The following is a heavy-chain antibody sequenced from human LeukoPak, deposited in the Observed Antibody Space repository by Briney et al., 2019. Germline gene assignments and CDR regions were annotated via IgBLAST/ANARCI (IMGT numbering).Heavy chain of an antibody. CDR1: GGSFSGYY. D-gene: IGHD2-15*01. Sequence: SETLSLTCAVYGGSFSGYYWSWIRQPPGKGLEWIGEINYSGSTNYNPSLESRVTISVDTSKNQFSLKLSSVTAADTAVYYCARGGGLVAATPYYFDYWGQGTLVTVSS. CDR3: ARGGGLVAATPYYFDY. CDR2: INYSGST. J-gene: IGHJ4*02. V-gene: IGHV4-34*01.